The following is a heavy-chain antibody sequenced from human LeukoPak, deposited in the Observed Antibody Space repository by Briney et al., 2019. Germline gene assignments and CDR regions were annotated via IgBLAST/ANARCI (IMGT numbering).Heavy chain of an antibody. CDR1: GYIFNDYD. CDR3: ARACPNWNYYGWFDP. D-gene: IGHD1-7*01. J-gene: IGHJ5*02. Sequence: GASVKVSCKASGYIFNDYDINWVRQAAGQGLAWMGWMNPNSGNTGYAQKFQGRITMTRDTSISTAYMELSRLRSDDTAVYYCARACPNWNYYGWFDPWGQGTLVTVSS. CDR2: MNPNSGNT. V-gene: IGHV1-8*01.